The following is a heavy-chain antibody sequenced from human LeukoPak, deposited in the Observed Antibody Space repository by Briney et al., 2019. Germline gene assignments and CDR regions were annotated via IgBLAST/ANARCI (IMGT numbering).Heavy chain of an antibody. CDR1: GFTFSSYS. Sequence: PWGSLRLSCAASGFTFSSYSMNWVRQAPGKGLEWVSSISSSSSYIYYADSVKGRFTISRDNAKNSLYLQMNSLRAEDTAVYYCARDESVVPAATYRMPYYFDYWGQGTLVTVSS. CDR2: ISSSSSYI. CDR3: ARDESVVPAATYRMPYYFDY. V-gene: IGHV3-21*01. J-gene: IGHJ4*02. D-gene: IGHD2-2*01.